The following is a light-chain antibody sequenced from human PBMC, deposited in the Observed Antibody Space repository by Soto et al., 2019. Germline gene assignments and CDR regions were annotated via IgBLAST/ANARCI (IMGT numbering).Light chain of an antibody. CDR3: QQTHSVPIT. J-gene: IGKJ5*01. CDR1: QSISSY. Sequence: DIQMTQSPSSLSASVGDRVTITCRASQSISSYLNWYQQKPGKAPKVLIYVASSLQSGVPSRFSGSGSGTDFTLTITSLQPEDFATYYCQQTHSVPITFGQGTRLEIK. V-gene: IGKV1-39*01. CDR2: VAS.